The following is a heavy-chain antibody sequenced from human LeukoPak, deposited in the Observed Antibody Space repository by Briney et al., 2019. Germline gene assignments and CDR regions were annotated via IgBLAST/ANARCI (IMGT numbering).Heavy chain of an antibody. J-gene: IGHJ5*02. D-gene: IGHD3-16*02. CDR2: IYYSGST. CDR1: GGSISSSSYY. Sequence: PSETLSLTCTVSGGSISSSSYYWGWIRQPPGKGLEWIGSIYYSGSTYYNPSLKSRVTISVDTSKNQFSLKLSSVTAADTAVYYCARVPYDYVWGSYRLNWFDPWGQGTLVTVSS. V-gene: IGHV4-39*07. CDR3: ARVPYDYVWGSYRLNWFDP.